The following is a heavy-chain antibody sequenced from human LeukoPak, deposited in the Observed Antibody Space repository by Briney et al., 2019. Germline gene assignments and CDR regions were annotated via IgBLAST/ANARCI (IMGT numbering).Heavy chain of an antibody. CDR1: GYSISSGYY. D-gene: IGHD3-3*01. CDR2: IYHSGST. CDR3: ARHYLYDFWSGPDDAGGYYFDY. V-gene: IGHV4-38-2*01. J-gene: IGHJ4*02. Sequence: PSETLSLACAVSGYSISSGYYWGWIRQPPGKGLGWIGSIYHSGSTYYNPSLKSRFTISVDTSKNQFPLKLSSVTAADTAVYYCARHYLYDFWSGPDDAGGYYFDYWGQGTLVTVSS.